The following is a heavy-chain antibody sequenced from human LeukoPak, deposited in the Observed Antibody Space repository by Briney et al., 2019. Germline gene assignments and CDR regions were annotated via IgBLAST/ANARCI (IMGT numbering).Heavy chain of an antibody. CDR2: IYPGDSDT. Sequence: GESLKISCKASGYTFSNYWIGWVRLMPGKDLEWMGTIYPGDSDTRYSPSFQGQVSISADKSTNTAYMQWSSLKASDTAIYYCARLGTAIVARYFDFWGQGTLVTVSS. J-gene: IGHJ4*02. CDR3: ARLGTAIVARYFDF. D-gene: IGHD2/OR15-2a*01. CDR1: GYTFSNYW. V-gene: IGHV5-51*01.